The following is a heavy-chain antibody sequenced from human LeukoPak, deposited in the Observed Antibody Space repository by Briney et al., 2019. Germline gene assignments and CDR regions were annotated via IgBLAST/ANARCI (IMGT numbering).Heavy chain of an antibody. CDR3: ARGYYDILTGYFPLDY. V-gene: IGHV4-34*01. D-gene: IGHD3-9*01. Sequence: SETLSLTCAVYGGSFSGYYWSWVRQPPGKGLEWIGEINHSGSTNYNPSLKSRVTISVDTSKNQFSLKLSSVTAADTAVYYCARGYYDILTGYFPLDYWGQGTLVTVSS. CDR1: GGSFSGYY. J-gene: IGHJ4*02. CDR2: INHSGST.